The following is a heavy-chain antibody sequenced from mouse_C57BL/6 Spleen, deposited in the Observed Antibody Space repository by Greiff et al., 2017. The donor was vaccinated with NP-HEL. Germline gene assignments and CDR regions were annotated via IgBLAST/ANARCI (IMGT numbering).Heavy chain of an antibody. CDR1: GYTFTDYN. J-gene: IGHJ4*01. V-gene: IGHV1-22*01. CDR3: ARWLGDYAMDY. CDR2: INPNNGGT. Sequence: EVQGVESGPELVKPGASVKMSCKASGYTFTDYNMHWVKQSHGKSLEWIGYINPNNGGTSYNQKFKGKATLTVNKSSSTAYMELRSLTSEDSAVYYCARWLGDYAMDYWGQGTSVTVSS. D-gene: IGHD3-3*01.